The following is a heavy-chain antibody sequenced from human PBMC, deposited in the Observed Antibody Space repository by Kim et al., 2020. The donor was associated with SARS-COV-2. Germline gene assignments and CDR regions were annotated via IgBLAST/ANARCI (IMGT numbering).Heavy chain of an antibody. J-gene: IGHJ6*02. V-gene: IGHV4-59*13. D-gene: IGHD6-13*01. CDR3: ARFVRDKYSSSWSGAFLRGPQPTKNYYYGMDV. Sequence: SETLSLTCTVSGGSISSYYWSWIRQPPGKGLEWIGYIYYSGSTNYNPSLKSRVTISVDTSKNQFSLKLSSVTAADTAVYYCARFVRDKYSSSWSGAFLRGPQPTKNYYYGMDVWGQGTTVTVSS. CDR1: GGSISSYY. CDR2: IYYSGST.